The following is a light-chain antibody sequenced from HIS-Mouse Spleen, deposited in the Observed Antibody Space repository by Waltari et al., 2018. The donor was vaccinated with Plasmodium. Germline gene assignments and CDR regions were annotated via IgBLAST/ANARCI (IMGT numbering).Light chain of an antibody. CDR1: SSDVGGYNY. CDR3: SSYTSSSTLEV. J-gene: IGLJ3*02. CDR2: DGS. V-gene: IGLV2-14*03. Sequence: QSALTQPASVSGSPGQSITISCTGTSSDVGGYNYVSWYQQHPGKAPKLMIYDGSNRPSGVSNRCSGSKSGNTASLTISGLQAEDEADYYCSSYTSSSTLEVFGGGTKLTVL.